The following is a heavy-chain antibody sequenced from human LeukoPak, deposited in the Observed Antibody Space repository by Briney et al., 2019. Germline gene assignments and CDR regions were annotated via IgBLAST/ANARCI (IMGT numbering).Heavy chain of an antibody. CDR3: ARDQSRYYYDSSGYCDY. CDR2: ISAYNGNT. J-gene: IGHJ4*02. D-gene: IGHD3-22*01. V-gene: IGHV1-18*01. Sequence: GASVKVSCKASGYTFTSYGISWVRQAPGQGLEWMGWISAYNGNTNYAQKLQGRVTMTTDTSTSTAYMELRSLRSDDTAVYYCARDQSRYYYDSSGYCDYWGQGTLVTVSS. CDR1: GYTFTSYG.